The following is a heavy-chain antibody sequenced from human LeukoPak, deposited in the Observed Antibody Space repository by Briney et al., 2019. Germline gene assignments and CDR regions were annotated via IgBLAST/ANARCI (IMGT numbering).Heavy chain of an antibody. CDR1: GGTFRIFA. D-gene: IGHD3-22*01. Sequence: SVKASCKASGGTFRIFAISWVRQAPGQGREWMGGIIAIFRTANYAQKFQGRVTITADESTSTAYMELSSLRSEDTAVYYCARALRYYSDSSGYAFDYWGQGTLVTVSS. CDR3: ARALRYYSDSSGYAFDY. V-gene: IGHV1-69*13. CDR2: IIAIFRTA. J-gene: IGHJ4*02.